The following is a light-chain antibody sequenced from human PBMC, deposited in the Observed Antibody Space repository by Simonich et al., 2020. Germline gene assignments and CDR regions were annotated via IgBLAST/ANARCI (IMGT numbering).Light chain of an antibody. Sequence: QSALTQPPSVSGSPGQSVTISCTGTSSDVGSYNRVSWYQQPPGKAPKLMIYEVSNRPSGVPVRFSGSKSGNTASLTISGLQAEDEADYYCSSYTSSSTWVFGGGTKLTVL. V-gene: IGLV2-18*02. J-gene: IGLJ3*02. CDR1: SSDVGSYNR. CDR3: SSYTSSSTWV. CDR2: EVS.